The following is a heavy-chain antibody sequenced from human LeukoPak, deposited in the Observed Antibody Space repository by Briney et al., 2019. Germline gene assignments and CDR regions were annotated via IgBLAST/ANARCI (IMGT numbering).Heavy chain of an antibody. CDR3: VILRCELYDAFDI. CDR2: IISSGGST. Sequence: PGGSLRLSCSASGFTFSSYAMHWVRQAPGKGLEYVSAIISSGGSTYYADSVKGRFTSSRDNSKNTLYLQMSSLRAEDTAVYYCVILRCELYDAFDIWGQGTMVTVSS. CDR1: GFTFSSYA. D-gene: IGHD3-3*01. V-gene: IGHV3-64D*06. J-gene: IGHJ3*02.